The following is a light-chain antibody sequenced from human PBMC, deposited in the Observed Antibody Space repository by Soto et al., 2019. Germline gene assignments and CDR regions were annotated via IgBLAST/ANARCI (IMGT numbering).Light chain of an antibody. J-gene: IGKJ1*01. CDR1: QSISSY. CDR3: KQRYGTPLS. V-gene: IGKV1-39*01. CDR2: AAS. Sequence: DVQMTQSPSSLSASVGARVTITCRATQSISSYFNWYQRKRGKAPKLLIYAASSLHSGVPSRFSGSGSGTDFTLTISSLQPEDFATYNCKQRYGTPLSFDQGTEAEIK.